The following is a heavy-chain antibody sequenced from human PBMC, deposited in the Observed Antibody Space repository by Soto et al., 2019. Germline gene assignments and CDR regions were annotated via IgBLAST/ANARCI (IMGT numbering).Heavy chain of an antibody. D-gene: IGHD6-19*01. V-gene: IGHV5-51*01. CDR2: IYPGDSDT. CDR1: GYSFTSYW. J-gene: IGHJ6*02. Sequence: GESLKISCKGSGYSFTSYWIGWVRQMPGKGLEWMGIIYPGDSDTRYSPSFQGQVTISADKSISTAYLQWSSLKASDTAMYYCARSRKVAVAGTAVGDYYYYGMDVWGQGTTVTVSS. CDR3: ARSRKVAVAGTAVGDYYYYGMDV.